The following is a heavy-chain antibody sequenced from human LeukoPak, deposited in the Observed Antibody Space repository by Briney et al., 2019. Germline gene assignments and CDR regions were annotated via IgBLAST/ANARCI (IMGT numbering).Heavy chain of an antibody. Sequence: SETLSLTCTVSGGSISSYYWSWIRQPPGKGLEWIGYIYYSGSTNYNPSLKSRVTISVDTSKNQFSLKLSSVTAADTAVYYCARDKTGGGAEFWGQGTLVTVSS. CDR3: ARDKTGGGAEF. D-gene: IGHD2-21*01. J-gene: IGHJ4*02. CDR2: IYYSGST. CDR1: GGSISSYY. V-gene: IGHV4-59*01.